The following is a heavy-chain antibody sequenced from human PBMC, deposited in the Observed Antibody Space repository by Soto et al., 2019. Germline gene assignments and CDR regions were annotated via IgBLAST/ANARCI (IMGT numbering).Heavy chain of an antibody. D-gene: IGHD6-19*01. CDR1: GFTFSDYA. Sequence: VQLVESGGGVVQPGRSLRLSCAASGFTFSDYAMHWVRQAPGKGLEWVAVVSHDGRNTHYADSVKGRFTISRDSSKNTVSLERTSLRAEDTGVYYCAKGGRQWLVTSGFNYWGQGALVTVSS. J-gene: IGHJ4*02. CDR2: VSHDGRNT. V-gene: IGHV3-30*18. CDR3: AKGGRQWLVTSGFNY.